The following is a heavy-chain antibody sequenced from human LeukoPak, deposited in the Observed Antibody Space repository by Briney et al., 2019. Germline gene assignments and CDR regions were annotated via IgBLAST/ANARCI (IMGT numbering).Heavy chain of an antibody. V-gene: IGHV3-21*01. D-gene: IGHD1-26*01. CDR2: ITSSSSYI. J-gene: IGHJ6*03. Sequence: PGGSLRLSCADSGVTFSSDWMSWVRQAPGQGLEWVSSITSSSSYIYYADSVKGRFTISRDNAKNSLYLQVNSLRAEDTAVYYCARDPYNGNYGHYYYYYMDVWGKGTTVTISS. CDR1: GVTFSSDW. CDR3: ARDPYNGNYGHYYYYYMDV.